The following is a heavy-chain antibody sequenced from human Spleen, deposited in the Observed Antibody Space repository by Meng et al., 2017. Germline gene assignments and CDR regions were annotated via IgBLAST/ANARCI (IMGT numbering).Heavy chain of an antibody. CDR3: TKDRPFDY. Sequence: GGSLRLSCAASGFTFSSYAMNWVRQAPGKGLEWVSGISGGGDNTHYADSVKGRFTISRDNSKNTLYLQMNSLRADDTALYYCTKDRPFDYWGQGTLVTVSS. CDR1: GFTFSSYA. J-gene: IGHJ4*02. CDR2: ISGGGDNT. V-gene: IGHV3-23*01.